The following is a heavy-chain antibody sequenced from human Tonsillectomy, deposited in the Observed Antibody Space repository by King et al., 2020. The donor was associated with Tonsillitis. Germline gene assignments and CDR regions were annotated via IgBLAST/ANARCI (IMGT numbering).Heavy chain of an antibody. Sequence: VQLVESGGGLVKPGGSLRLSCAASGFTFSNYSMNWVRQAPGKGLEWVSSISSSSSYRYYADSVKGRVTISRDNAKNSLYLQMNSLRAEDTAVYYCAGESIAAAGTFDYWGQGTLVTVSS. V-gene: IGHV3-21*01. CDR3: AGESIAAAGTFDY. CDR2: ISSSSSYR. D-gene: IGHD6-13*01. CDR1: GFTFSNYS. J-gene: IGHJ4*02.